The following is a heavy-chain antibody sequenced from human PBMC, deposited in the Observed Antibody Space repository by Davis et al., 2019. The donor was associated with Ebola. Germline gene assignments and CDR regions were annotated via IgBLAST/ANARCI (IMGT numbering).Heavy chain of an antibody. V-gene: IGHV6-1*01. J-gene: IGHJ3*02. D-gene: IGHD5-24*01. CDR3: ARGWLRTGLDI. Sequence: HSQTLSLTCDISGDSVSSNSGAWNWIRQSPSRGLEWLGRTYYTSEWHNHYAASVKSRTTINADTSKNHLSLQLNSVTPEDTAVYYCARGWLRTGLDIWGQGTMVIVSS. CDR1: GDSVSSNSGA. CDR2: TYYTSEWHN.